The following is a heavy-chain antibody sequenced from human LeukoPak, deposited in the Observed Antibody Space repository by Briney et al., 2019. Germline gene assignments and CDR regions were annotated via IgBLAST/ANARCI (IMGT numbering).Heavy chain of an antibody. J-gene: IGHJ4*02. V-gene: IGHV3-53*01. CDR3: ARYYCGGDCYVDY. Sequence: GGSLRLSCVASGFTVSSNYMSWVRQAPGKGLEWVSVIYSGGSTYYADSVKGRFTISRDNSKNTLYLQMNSLRAEDTAVYYCARYYCGGDCYVDYWGQGTLVTVSS. CDR1: GFTVSSNY. CDR2: IYSGGST. D-gene: IGHD2-21*02.